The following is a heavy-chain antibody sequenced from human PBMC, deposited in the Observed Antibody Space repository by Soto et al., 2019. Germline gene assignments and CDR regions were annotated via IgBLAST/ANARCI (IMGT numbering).Heavy chain of an antibody. D-gene: IGHD4-17*01. V-gene: IGHV3-9*01. CDR2: ISWNSGSI. CDR3: AKEYGDYGRVGVY. CDR1: GFTFDDYA. Sequence: DVQLVESGGGLVQPGRSLRLSCAASGFTFDDYAMHWVRQAPGKGLEWVSGISWNSGSIGYADSVKGRFTISRDNAKNSLYLQMNSLRAEDTALYYCAKEYGDYGRVGVYWGQGTLVTVSS. J-gene: IGHJ4*02.